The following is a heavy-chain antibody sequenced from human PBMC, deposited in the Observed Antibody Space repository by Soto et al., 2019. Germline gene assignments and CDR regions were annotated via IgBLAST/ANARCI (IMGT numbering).Heavy chain of an antibody. J-gene: IGHJ5*02. CDR3: ARSPGGEFHFLEPNGFDP. CDR2: IYYSGST. CDR1: GGSISSYY. V-gene: IGHV4-59*01. Sequence: SETLSLTCTVSGGSISSYYWSWIRQPPGKGLEWIGYIYYSGSTNYNPSLKSRVTISVDTSKNRFSLKLSSVTAADTAVYYCARSPGGEFHFLEPNGFDPWGQGTLVTVSS. D-gene: IGHD3-10*01.